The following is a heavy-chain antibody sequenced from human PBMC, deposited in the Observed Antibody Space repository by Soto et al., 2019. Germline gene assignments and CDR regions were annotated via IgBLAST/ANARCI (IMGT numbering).Heavy chain of an antibody. CDR1: GFTFSNAW. D-gene: IGHD3-10*01. Sequence: GGSLRLSCAASGFTFSNAWMNWVRQAPGKGLEWVGRIKSKTDGGTTDYAAPVKGRFTISRDDSKNTLYLQMNSLKTEDTAVYYCTTESLWFGPYYYYGMDVWGQGTTVTVSS. V-gene: IGHV3-15*07. CDR3: TTESLWFGPYYYYGMDV. J-gene: IGHJ6*02. CDR2: IKSKTDGGTT.